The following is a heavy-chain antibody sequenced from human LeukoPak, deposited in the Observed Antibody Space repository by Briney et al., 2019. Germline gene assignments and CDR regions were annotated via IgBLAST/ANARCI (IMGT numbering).Heavy chain of an antibody. CDR1: GCTFSSYA. CDR2: ISGSGGST. D-gene: IGHD5-12*01. V-gene: IGHV3-23*01. Sequence: GGSLRLSCAASGCTFSSYAMSWVRQAPGKGLEWVSAISGSGGSTYYADSVKGRFTISRDNSKNTLYLQMNSLRAEDTAVYYCASTFSGGYDYNYYYYYMDVWGKGTTVTVSS. CDR3: ASTFSGGYDYNYYYYYMDV. J-gene: IGHJ6*03.